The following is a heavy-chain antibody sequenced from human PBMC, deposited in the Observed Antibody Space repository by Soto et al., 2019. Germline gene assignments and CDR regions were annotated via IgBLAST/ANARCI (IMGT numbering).Heavy chain of an antibody. J-gene: IGHJ6*02. Sequence: XDSLKVSWQGSGYSFTSYWISWVLQMPGKGLEWMGRIDPSDSYTNYSPSFQGHVTISADKSISTAYLQWSSLKASDTAMYYCARRAPRVGHAARRDGMDVWGQGTTVTVSS. CDR3: ARRAPRVGHAARRDGMDV. CDR1: GYSFTSYW. D-gene: IGHD6-6*01. CDR2: IDPSDSYT. V-gene: IGHV5-10-1*01.